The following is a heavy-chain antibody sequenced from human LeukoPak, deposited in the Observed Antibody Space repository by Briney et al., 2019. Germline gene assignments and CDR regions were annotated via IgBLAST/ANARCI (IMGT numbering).Heavy chain of an antibody. CDR1: GGTFSSYA. Sequence: ASVKVSCKASGGTFSSYAISWVRQAPGQGLEWMGRIIPILGIANYAQKFQGRVTMTRDTSTSTVYMELSSLRSEDTAVYYCARDLGGNNWIDAFDIWGQGTMLTVSS. CDR2: IIPILGIA. J-gene: IGHJ3*02. V-gene: IGHV1-69*04. CDR3: ARDLGGNNWIDAFDI. D-gene: IGHD1-20*01.